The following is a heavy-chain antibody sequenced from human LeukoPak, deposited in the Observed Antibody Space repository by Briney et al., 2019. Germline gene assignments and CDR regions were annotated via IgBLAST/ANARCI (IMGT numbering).Heavy chain of an antibody. J-gene: IGHJ6*04. D-gene: IGHD4-17*01. CDR3: ARDFGDYTYYYYYGMDV. CDR1: GFTFSSYS. V-gene: IGHV3-21*01. Sequence: GGSLRLSCAASGFTFSSYSMNWVRQAPGKGLEWVSSISSSSSYIYYADSVKGRFTISRDNAKNSLYLQMNSLRAEDTAVYYCARDFGDYTYYYYYGMDVWDKGTTVTVSS. CDR2: ISSSSSYI.